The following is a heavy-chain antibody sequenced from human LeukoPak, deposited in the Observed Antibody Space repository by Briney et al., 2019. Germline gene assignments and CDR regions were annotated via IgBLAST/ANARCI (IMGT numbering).Heavy chain of an antibody. J-gene: IGHJ4*02. CDR3: ARALDY. Sequence: SETLSLTCTVSGGSISSYYWSWIRQPPGKGLEWIGYIYYSGSTNYNPSLKSRVTISVDTSKNQFSLKLSSVTAADTAVYYCARALDYWGQGTLVTVSS. CDR1: GGSISSYY. V-gene: IGHV4-59*01. CDR2: IYYSGST.